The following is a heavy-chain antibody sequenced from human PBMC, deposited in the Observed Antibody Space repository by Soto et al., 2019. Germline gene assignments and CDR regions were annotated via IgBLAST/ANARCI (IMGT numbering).Heavy chain of an antibody. CDR3: ATPSYYGDSAFNS. V-gene: IGHV4-61*03. CDR2: IYDTGTT. D-gene: IGHD4-17*01. Sequence: QVQLQESGPGLVKPSETLSLTCTVSGAFVSSGSYYWSWIRQPPGKGLEWIGYIYDTGTTKYNPSLKGRVTISVDTSKNHFSLKLSSVTATDTAVYYCATPSYYGDSAFNSWGQGTLVTVSS. J-gene: IGHJ4*02. CDR1: GAFVSSGSYY.